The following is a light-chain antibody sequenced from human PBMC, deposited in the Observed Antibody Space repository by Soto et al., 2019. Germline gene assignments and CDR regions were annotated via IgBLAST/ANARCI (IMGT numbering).Light chain of an antibody. CDR3: QQRSNRIT. J-gene: IGKJ5*01. CDR2: DIS. Sequence: EIVLTQSPATLSLSPGERAILSFRASQSVAGSLAWYQQKPGQAPRLLIYDISTRAAAIPARFSGSGSGTDFTLTVSSLEPEDFALYYCQQRSNRITFGQGTRLENK. V-gene: IGKV3-11*01. CDR1: QSVAGS.